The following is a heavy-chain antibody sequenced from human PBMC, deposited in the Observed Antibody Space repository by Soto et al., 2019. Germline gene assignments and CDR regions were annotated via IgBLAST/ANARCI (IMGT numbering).Heavy chain of an antibody. V-gene: IGHV4-59*01. CDR2: IYYSGST. Sequence: QVQLQESGPGLVKPSETLSLTCTVSGGSISSYYWSWIRQPPGKGLEWIGYIYYSGSTIYNPSLKSRVTISVDTSKNQFSLKLISVTAADTAVYYCARARYDSSGYYFFDYWGQGTLVTVSS. CDR3: ARARYDSSGYYFFDY. D-gene: IGHD3-22*01. J-gene: IGHJ4*02. CDR1: GGSISSYY.